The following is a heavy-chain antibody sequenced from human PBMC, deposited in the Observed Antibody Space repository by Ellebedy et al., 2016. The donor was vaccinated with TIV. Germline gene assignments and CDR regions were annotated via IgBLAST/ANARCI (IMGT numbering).Heavy chain of an antibody. CDR1: GFTFSSYA. J-gene: IGHJ6*02. CDR3: MGGRDGMDV. CDR2: ISGSGGST. D-gene: IGHD1-26*01. V-gene: IGHV3-23*01. Sequence: GESLKISCAASGFTFSSYAMSWVRQAPGKGLEWVSAISGSGGSTYYADSVNGRFTISRDNSKNTLYLQMHSLRAEDTAVYYCMGGRDGMDVWGQGTTVTVSS.